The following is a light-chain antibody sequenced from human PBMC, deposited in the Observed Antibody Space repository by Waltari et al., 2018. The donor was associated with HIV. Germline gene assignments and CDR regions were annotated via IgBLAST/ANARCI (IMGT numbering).Light chain of an antibody. CDR2: EVS. J-gene: IGLJ1*01. Sequence: QSALTQPASVSGSPGQSITISCTATSRDVGGYNYFSWYQQHPDRAPKLMIYEVSNRPSGVSNRFSGSKSGNTASLTISGLQAEDEADYYCTSYTSSSPCVFGTGTKVTVL. V-gene: IGLV2-14*01. CDR3: TSYTSSSPCV. CDR1: SRDVGGYNY.